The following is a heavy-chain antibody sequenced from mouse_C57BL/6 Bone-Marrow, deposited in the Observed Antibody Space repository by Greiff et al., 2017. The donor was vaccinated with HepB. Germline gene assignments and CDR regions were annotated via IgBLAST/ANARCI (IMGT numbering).Heavy chain of an antibody. J-gene: IGHJ4*01. CDR3: ARRWCYAMDY. Sequence: EVQLVESGGGLVKPGGSLKLSCAASGFTFSDYGMHWVRQAPEKGLEWVAYISSGSSTIYYADTVKGRFTISRDNAKNTLFLHMTSLRSEDTAMYYCARRWCYAMDYWGQGTSVTVSS. D-gene: IGHD1-1*02. CDR2: ISSGSSTI. V-gene: IGHV5-17*01. CDR1: GFTFSDYG.